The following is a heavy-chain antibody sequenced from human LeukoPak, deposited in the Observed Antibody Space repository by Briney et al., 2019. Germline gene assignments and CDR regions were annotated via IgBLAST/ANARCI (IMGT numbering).Heavy chain of an antibody. V-gene: IGHV3-30*18. J-gene: IGHJ3*02. CDR3: AKGFSRWLQYDAFDI. D-gene: IGHD5-24*01. CDR2: ISYDGSNK. Sequence: GGSLRLSCAASGFTFSSYGMHWVRQAPGKGLEWVAVISYDGSNKYYADSVKGRFTISRDNSKNTLYLQMNSLRAEDTAVYYCAKGFSRWLQYDAFDIWGQGTMVTVS. CDR1: GFTFSSYG.